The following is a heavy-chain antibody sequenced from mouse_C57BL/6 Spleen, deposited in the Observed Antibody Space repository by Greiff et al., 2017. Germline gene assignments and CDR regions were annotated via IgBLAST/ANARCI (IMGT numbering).Heavy chain of an antibody. CDR2: IYPGDGDT. V-gene: IGHV1-82*01. CDR3: ARFPTGTKDFDY. J-gene: IGHJ2*01. CDR1: GYAFSSSW. Sequence: QVQLKQSGPELVKPGASVKISCKASGYAFSSSWMNWVKQRPGKGLEWIGRIYPGDGDTNYNGKFKGKATLTADKSSSTAYMQLSSLTSEDSAVYFCARFPTGTKDFDYWGQGTTLTVSS. D-gene: IGHD4-1*02.